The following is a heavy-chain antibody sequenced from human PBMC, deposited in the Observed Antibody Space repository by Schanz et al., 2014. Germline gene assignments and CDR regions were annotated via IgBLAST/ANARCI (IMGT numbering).Heavy chain of an antibody. CDR2: IWYDGSNK. Sequence: VHLVESGGGLVQPGGSLRLSCAASGFTFSSYGMHWVRQAPGKGLEWVAVIWYDGSNKYYADSVKGRFTISRDNSKNTLYLQMNSLRAEDTAVYYCAKDRSWDYDSSGYFDYWGQGTLVTVSS. J-gene: IGHJ4*02. CDR3: AKDRSWDYDSSGYFDY. V-gene: IGHV3-33*06. D-gene: IGHD3-22*01. CDR1: GFTFSSYG.